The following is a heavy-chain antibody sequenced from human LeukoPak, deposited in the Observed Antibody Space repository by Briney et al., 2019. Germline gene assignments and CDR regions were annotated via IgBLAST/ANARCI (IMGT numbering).Heavy chain of an antibody. J-gene: IGHJ4*02. CDR3: ARAGSDYYDSSGYPMRTCPFDY. V-gene: IGHV4-34*01. Sequence: SETLSLTCAVYGGSFSGYYWSWIRQPPGKGLEWIGEINHSGSTNYNPSLKSRVTISVDTSKNRFSLKLSSVTAADTAVYYCARAGSDYYDSSGYPMRTCPFDYWGQGTLVTVSS. D-gene: IGHD3-22*01. CDR1: GGSFSGYY. CDR2: INHSGST.